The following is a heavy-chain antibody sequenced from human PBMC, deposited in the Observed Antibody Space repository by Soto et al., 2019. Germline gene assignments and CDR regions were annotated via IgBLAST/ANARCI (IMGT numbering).Heavy chain of an antibody. CDR1: GFTFSSYA. Sequence: GGSLRLSCTASGFTFSSYAMTWVRQAPGRGLEGVSGITTSGGRTYYADSVKGRLPISRDNSKSTLYLQMNSLRAEDTAVYYCAKATRYADYVRWFDSWGQGTLVTVSS. CDR3: AKATRYADYVRWFDS. J-gene: IGHJ5*01. D-gene: IGHD4-17*01. CDR2: ITTSGGRT. V-gene: IGHV3-23*01.